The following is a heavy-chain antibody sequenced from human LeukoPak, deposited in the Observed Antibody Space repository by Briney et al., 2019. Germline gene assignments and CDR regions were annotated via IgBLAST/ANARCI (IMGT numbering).Heavy chain of an antibody. CDR3: ATRPSCGGDCYSVGPLIY. J-gene: IGHJ4*02. V-gene: IGHV1-69*13. CDR1: GYTFTGYY. Sequence: SVKVSCKASGYTFTGYYMHWVRQAPGHGLEWMGRLVPIFGTADYAQTFQGRVTITAADSTRTVYMELSSLTSDDTAIYFCATRPSCGGDCYSVGPLIYWGQGSLVTVSS. CDR2: LVPIFGTA. D-gene: IGHD2-21*02.